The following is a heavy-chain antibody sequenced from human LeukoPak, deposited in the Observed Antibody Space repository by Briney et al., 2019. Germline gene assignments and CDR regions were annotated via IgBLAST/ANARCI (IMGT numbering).Heavy chain of an antibody. CDR3: AKGSKEVLFTRDHYMDV. CDR2: IRSDGSDT. Sequence: GGSLRLSCAASGFTFSDTWMHWVRQVPGEGLVWVSRIRSDGSDTRYADSVKGRFTISRDNSKNTLYLQMNSLRAEDTAVYYCAKGSKEVLFTRDHYMDVWGKGTTVTISS. V-gene: IGHV3-74*01. D-gene: IGHD3-3*01. J-gene: IGHJ6*03. CDR1: GFTFSDTW.